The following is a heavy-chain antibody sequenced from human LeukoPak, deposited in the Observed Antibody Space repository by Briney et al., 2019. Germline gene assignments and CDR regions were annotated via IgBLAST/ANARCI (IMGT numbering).Heavy chain of an antibody. CDR3: ARFGELLSLNYYYYGMDV. CDR1: GYTFTGYY. V-gene: IGHV1-2*02. CDR2: INPNSGGT. D-gene: IGHD3-10*01. J-gene: IGHJ6*02. Sequence: ASVKVSCKASGYTFTGYYMHWVRQAPGQGLEWMGWINPNSGGTNYAQKFQGRVTMTRDTSISTAFMELSRLRSDDTAVYYCARFGELLSLNYYYYGMDVWAKGPRSPSP.